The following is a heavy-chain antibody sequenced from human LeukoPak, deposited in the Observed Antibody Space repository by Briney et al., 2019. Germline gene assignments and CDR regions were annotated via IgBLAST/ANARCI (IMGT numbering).Heavy chain of an antibody. V-gene: IGHV1-69*13. D-gene: IGHD5-18*01. CDR2: IIPIFGTA. Sequence: SVKVSCKASGGTFSSYAISWVRQAPGQGLEWMGGIIPIFGTANYAQKFQGRVTITADESTSTAYMELSSLRSADTAVYYCAGMVNYYYYGMDVWGQGTTVTVSS. J-gene: IGHJ6*02. CDR1: GGTFSSYA. CDR3: AGMVNYYYYGMDV.